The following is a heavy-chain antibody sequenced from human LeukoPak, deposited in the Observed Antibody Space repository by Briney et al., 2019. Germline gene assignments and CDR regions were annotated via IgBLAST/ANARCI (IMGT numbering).Heavy chain of an antibody. V-gene: IGHV4-34*01. D-gene: IGHD1-20*01. CDR3: ASEISPVYREL. CDR1: GGSFSVYY. CDR2: INHSGST. J-gene: IGHJ4*02. Sequence: SETLSLTCAVYGGSFSVYYWSWIRQPPGKGLEWIGEINHSGSTNYNPSLKSRVTISVDTSKNQFSLKLSSVTAADTAVYYCASEISPVYRELWGQGTLVTVSS.